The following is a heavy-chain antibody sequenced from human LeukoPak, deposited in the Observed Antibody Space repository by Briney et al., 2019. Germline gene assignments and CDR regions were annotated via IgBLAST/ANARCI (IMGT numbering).Heavy chain of an antibody. J-gene: IGHJ4*02. Sequence: SQTLSLTCIVSGGSISSGSYYWSWIRQPAGKGLEWIGRIYTSGSTNYNPSLKSRVTISVDTSKNQFSLKLSSVTAADTAVYYCARGTIIVATPDYFDYWGQGTLVTVSS. CDR1: GGSISSGSYY. CDR2: IYTSGST. V-gene: IGHV4-61*02. D-gene: IGHD5-12*01. CDR3: ARGTIIVATPDYFDY.